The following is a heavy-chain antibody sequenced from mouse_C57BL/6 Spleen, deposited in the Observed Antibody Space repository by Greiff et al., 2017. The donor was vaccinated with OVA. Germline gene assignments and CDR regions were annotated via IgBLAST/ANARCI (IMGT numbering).Heavy chain of an antibody. CDR3: ARVFFITTVVAGYFDV. CDR2: INYDGSST. V-gene: IGHV5-16*01. CDR1: GFTFSDYY. J-gene: IGHJ1*03. Sequence: DVKLVESEGGLVQPGSSMKLSCTASGFTFSDYYMAWVRQVPEKGLEWVANINYDGSSTYYLDSLKSRFIISRDNAKNILYLQMSSLKSEDTATYYCARVFFITTVVAGYFDVWGTGTTVTVSS. D-gene: IGHD1-1*01.